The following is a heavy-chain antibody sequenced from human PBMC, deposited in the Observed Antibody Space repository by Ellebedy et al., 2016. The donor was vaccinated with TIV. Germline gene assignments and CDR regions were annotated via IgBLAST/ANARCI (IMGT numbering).Heavy chain of an antibody. CDR1: GFIFKNYP. Sequence: GGSLRLXXAASGFIFKNYPMNWVRQAPGKGLEWVALIDDDNVAKYYGDSVKGRFVIYRDDSKNTLYLQMNSLRVEDTALYYCAKQSHRSGYYGFDYWGQGTPVTVSS. CDR2: IDDDNVAK. D-gene: IGHD3-22*01. J-gene: IGHJ4*02. CDR3: AKQSHRSGYYGFDY. V-gene: IGHV3-23*01.